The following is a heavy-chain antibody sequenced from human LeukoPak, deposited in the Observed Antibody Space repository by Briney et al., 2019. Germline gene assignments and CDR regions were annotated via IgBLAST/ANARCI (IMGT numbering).Heavy chain of an antibody. V-gene: IGHV3-23*01. Sequence: PGGSLRLSCAASGFTFSSCAMSWVRQAPGKGLEWVSAISGSGGSTYYADSVKGRFTISRDNSKNTLYLQMNSLRAEDTAVYYCAKDQSGGYDSVPYYWGQGTLVTVSS. CDR1: GFTFSSCA. J-gene: IGHJ4*02. CDR2: ISGSGGST. D-gene: IGHD5-12*01. CDR3: AKDQSGGYDSVPYY.